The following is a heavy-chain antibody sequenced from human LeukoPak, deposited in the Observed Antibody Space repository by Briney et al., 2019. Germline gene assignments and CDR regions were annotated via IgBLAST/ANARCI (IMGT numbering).Heavy chain of an antibody. Sequence: SETLSLTCTVSGGSISSYYWSWIRQPAGKGLEWIGRIYTSGSTNYNPSLKSRVTISVDTSKNQFSLRLSSVTAADTAVYYCARYVSSGYYLDYYGMDVWGQGTTVTVSS. V-gene: IGHV4-4*07. CDR1: GGSISSYY. CDR3: ARYVSSGYYLDYYGMDV. CDR2: IYTSGST. J-gene: IGHJ6*02. D-gene: IGHD6-19*01.